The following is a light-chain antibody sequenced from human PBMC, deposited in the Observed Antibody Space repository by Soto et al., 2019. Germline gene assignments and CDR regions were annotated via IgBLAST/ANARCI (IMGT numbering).Light chain of an antibody. CDR2: NTN. Sequence: QTVVTQEPSLTVSPGGTVTLTCASSTGAVTTGYYPSWFQQKPGQAPRALIYNTNNKHSWTPARFSGSLLGGKAALTVSGVQPDDEADYYCLLVHGGSLVVFGGGTKLTVL. J-gene: IGLJ2*01. CDR3: LLVHGGSLVV. CDR1: TGAVTTGYY. V-gene: IGLV7-43*01.